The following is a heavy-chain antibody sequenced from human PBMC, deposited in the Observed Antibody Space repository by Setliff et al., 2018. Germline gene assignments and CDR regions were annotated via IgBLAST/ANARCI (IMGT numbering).Heavy chain of an antibody. Sequence: SETLSLTCTVSGGSISSRNYYWGWIRQPPGKGLEWIGEINHSGSTNYNPSLKSRVTISVDTSKNQLSLELASVTAADTAVYYCARRDSTGYYGYSFDFWGQGTLVTVSS. CDR1: GGSISSRNYY. V-gene: IGHV4-39*01. J-gene: IGHJ4*02. D-gene: IGHD3-22*01. CDR2: INHSGST. CDR3: ARRDSTGYYGYSFDF.